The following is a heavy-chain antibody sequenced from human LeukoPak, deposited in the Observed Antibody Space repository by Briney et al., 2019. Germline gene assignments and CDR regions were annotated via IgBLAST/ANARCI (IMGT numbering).Heavy chain of an antibody. CDR1: GYTFTGYY. J-gene: IGHJ6*03. D-gene: IGHD6-6*01. CDR2: INPNSGGT. CDR3: ARDLGIAARLRWGHSYYYMDV. Sequence: GASVKVSCKASGYTFTGYYMHWVRQAPGQGLEWMGWINPNSGGTNYAQKFQGRVTMTTDTPISTAYMELSRLRSDDTAVYYCARDLGIAARLRWGHSYYYMDVWGKGTTVTVSS. V-gene: IGHV1-2*02.